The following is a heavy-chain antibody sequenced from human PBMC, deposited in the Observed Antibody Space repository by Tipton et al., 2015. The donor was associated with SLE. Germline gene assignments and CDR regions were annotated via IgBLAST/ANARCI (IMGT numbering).Heavy chain of an antibody. J-gene: IGHJ3*02. Sequence: LRLSCTVSGGSISSGGYYWSWIRQHPGKGLEWIGYIYYSGSTYYNPSLKSRVTISVDTSKNQFSLKLSSVTAADTAVYYCARDPPGIAAAGTAFDIWGQGTMVTVSS. D-gene: IGHD6-13*01. CDR3: ARDPPGIAAAGTAFDI. CDR2: IYYSGST. CDR1: GGSISSGGYY. V-gene: IGHV4-31*02.